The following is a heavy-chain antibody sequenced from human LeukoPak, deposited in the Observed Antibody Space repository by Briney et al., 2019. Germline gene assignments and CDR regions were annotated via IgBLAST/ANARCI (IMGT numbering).Heavy chain of an antibody. CDR1: GFTFSSYG. Sequence: GGSLRLSCAASGFTFSSYGMLWVRQAPGKGLEWVAFIRYDGSNKYYADSVKGRFTISRDNSKNTLYLQMNSLRAEDTAVYYCAKSGEFHNPPEYFQHWGQGTLVTVSS. D-gene: IGHD3-10*01. J-gene: IGHJ1*01. CDR2: IRYDGSNK. CDR3: AKSGEFHNPPEYFQH. V-gene: IGHV3-30*02.